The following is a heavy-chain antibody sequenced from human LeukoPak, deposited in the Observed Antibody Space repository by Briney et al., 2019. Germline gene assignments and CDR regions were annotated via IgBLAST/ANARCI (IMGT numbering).Heavy chain of an antibody. CDR1: GFTFSDYS. J-gene: IGHJ4*02. D-gene: IGHD4-23*01. V-gene: IGHV3-21*01. CDR3: AWERGYTGNQFDY. Sequence: GGSLRLSCVASGFTFSDYSMNWVRQAPGKGLEWVSSITPSSSYIYYADSLKGRFTISRDNAKNSLYLQMNSLRAEDTAVYYCAWERGYTGNQFDYWGQGTLVTVSS. CDR2: ITPSSSYI.